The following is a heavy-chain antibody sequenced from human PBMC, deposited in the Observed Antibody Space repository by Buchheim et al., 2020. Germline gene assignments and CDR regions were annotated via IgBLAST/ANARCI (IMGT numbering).Heavy chain of an antibody. J-gene: IGHJ6*02. CDR3: GRDGLYRNSCCYGMDV. CDR1: GFTFSSYW. V-gene: IGHV3-74*01. D-gene: IGHD6-13*01. Sequence: EVQVVESGGGLVQPGGSLRLSCAASGFTFSSYWMHWVRQAPGKGLVWVSRINSDGSSTTYAASVKGRFTISRDNAKNLLYPQMNSLRAEDTAVYYCGRDGLYRNSCCYGMDVWGQGTT. CDR2: INSDGSST.